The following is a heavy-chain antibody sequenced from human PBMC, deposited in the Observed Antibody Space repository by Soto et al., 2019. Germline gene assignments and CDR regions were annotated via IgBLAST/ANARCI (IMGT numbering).Heavy chain of an antibody. V-gene: IGHV4-31*03. D-gene: IGHD1-1*01. CDR2: IYYSGST. J-gene: IGHJ6*03. CDR3: ARDRVQNGPPYYYYYMDV. Sequence: PSETLSLTCTVSGGSISSGGYYWSWIRQHPGKGLEWIGYIYYSGSTYYNPSLKSRVTISVVTSKNQFSLKLSSVTAADTAVYYCARDRVQNGPPYYYYYMDVWGKGTTVTVSS. CDR1: GGSISSGGYY.